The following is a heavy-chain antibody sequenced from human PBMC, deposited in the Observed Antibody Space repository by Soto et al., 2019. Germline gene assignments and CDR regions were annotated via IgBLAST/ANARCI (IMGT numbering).Heavy chain of an antibody. CDR3: ARVAY. CDR2: ISSGSSDT. CDR1: GFTFSRVG. V-gene: IGHV3-21*01. Sequence: PGGPLRLSCEASGFTFSRVGMNCVRQVPGKGLEWVAPISSGSSDTCYADSVKCRFIIYRDKAQTALFLQMNTLRPEDTAMYYCARVAYSGPGTQVPVSS. J-gene: IGHJ4*02.